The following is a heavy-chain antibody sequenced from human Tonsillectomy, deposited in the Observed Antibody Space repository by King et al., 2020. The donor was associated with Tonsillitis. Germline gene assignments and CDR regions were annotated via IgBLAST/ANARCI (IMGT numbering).Heavy chain of an antibody. Sequence: VQLVESGGGLVQPGRSLRLSCAASGFTFSNYVMTWVRQTPGKGLEWVLSISASGGSTDYADSVKGRFIISRDNSKSMLYLRMNSLRAADTAVYYCVKFISGWSRGPAGDDSGFDSWGQGTPVTVSS. D-gene: IGHD6-19*01. CDR2: ISASGGST. J-gene: IGHJ4*02. CDR3: VKFISGWSRGPAGDDSGFDS. V-gene: IGHV3-23*04. CDR1: GFTFSNYV.